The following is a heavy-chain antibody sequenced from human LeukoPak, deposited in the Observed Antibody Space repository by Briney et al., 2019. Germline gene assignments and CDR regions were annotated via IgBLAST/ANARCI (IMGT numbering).Heavy chain of an antibody. J-gene: IGHJ4*02. D-gene: IGHD5-12*01. CDR1: GFTFNDYW. V-gene: IGHV3-7*04. Sequence: PGGCLRLSCAASGFTFNDYWMIWVRQAPGKGLEWVANIRYDGSEKFYVDSVKGRFTISRDSAKNSLYLQMNSLRAEDTAVYYCARSPIRQRFFDYWGQGTLVSVSS. CDR2: IRYDGSEK. CDR3: ARSPIRQRFFDY.